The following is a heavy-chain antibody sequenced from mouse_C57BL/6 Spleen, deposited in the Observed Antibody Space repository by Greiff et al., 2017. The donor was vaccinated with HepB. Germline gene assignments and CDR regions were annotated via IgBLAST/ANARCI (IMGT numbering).Heavy chain of an antibody. V-gene: IGHV5-17*01. CDR1: GFTFSDYG. Sequence: EVQLVESGGGLVKPGGSLKLSCAASGFTFSDYGMHWVRQAPEKGLEWVAYISSGSSTIYYADTVKGRFTIPRDNAKNTLFLQMTSLRSEDTAMYYCARQDDYDQGDYFDYWGQGTTLTVSS. CDR2: ISSGSSTI. J-gene: IGHJ2*01. CDR3: ARQDDYDQGDYFDY. D-gene: IGHD2-4*01.